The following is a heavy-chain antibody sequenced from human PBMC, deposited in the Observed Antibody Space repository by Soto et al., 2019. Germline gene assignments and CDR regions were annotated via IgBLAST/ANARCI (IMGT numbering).Heavy chain of an antibody. CDR2: IAASGATT. CDR3: AKDRGGSGWRFDY. Sequence: GGSLRLSCAASGFTFSSYEMNWVRQAPGKGLEWVSAIAASGATTYYADSVKGRLTVSRDNSKNTLYLQMNSLRAEDTAVYYCAKDRGGSGWRFDYWGQGTLVTAPQ. J-gene: IGHJ4*02. V-gene: IGHV3-23*01. CDR1: GFTFSSYE. D-gene: IGHD6-19*01.